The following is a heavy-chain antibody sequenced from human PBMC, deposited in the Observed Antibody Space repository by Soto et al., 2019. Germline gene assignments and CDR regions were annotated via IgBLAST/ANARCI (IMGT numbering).Heavy chain of an antibody. CDR3: AKLGEYSGYDSVFDY. D-gene: IGHD5-12*01. J-gene: IGHJ4*02. CDR1: GFTFSSYA. Sequence: GGSLRLSCAASGFTFSSYAMSWVRQAPGKGLEWVSAINGSGGSTYYADSVKGRFTIPRDNSKNTLYLQMNSLRAEDTAVYYCAKLGEYSGYDSVFDYWGQGTLVTVSS. V-gene: IGHV3-23*01. CDR2: INGSGGST.